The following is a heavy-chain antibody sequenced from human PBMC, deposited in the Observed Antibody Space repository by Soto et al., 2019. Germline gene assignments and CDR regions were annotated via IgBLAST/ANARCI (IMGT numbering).Heavy chain of an antibody. V-gene: IGHV1-69*13. D-gene: IGHD3-22*01. CDR2: IIPIFGTA. J-gene: IGHJ4*02. CDR1: GGTFSSYA. CDR3: ARESVEYYYDRSGFYAY. Sequence: SVKLACKAAGGTFSSYAISWVRQAPGQGLEWMGGIIPIFGTANYAQKFQGRVTITADESTSTAYMELSSLRSEDTAVYYCARESVEYYYDRSGFYAYWGQGSLVTVSS.